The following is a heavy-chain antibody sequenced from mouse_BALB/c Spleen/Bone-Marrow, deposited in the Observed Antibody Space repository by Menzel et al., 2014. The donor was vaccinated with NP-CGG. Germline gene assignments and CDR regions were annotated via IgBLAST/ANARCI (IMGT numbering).Heavy chain of an antibody. V-gene: IGHV14-3*02. CDR3: ARGDYYGGGFFAY. D-gene: IGHD1-1*01. Sequence: VQLQQSGADLVKPGASVKLSCTASGFNIKDTYMHWVKQRPEQGLEWIGRIDPANGNTKYDPKFQGKATITADTSSNTAYLQLSSLTSEDTAVYYCARGDYYGGGFFAYRGQGTLVTVSA. CDR1: GFNIKDTY. J-gene: IGHJ3*01. CDR2: IDPANGNT.